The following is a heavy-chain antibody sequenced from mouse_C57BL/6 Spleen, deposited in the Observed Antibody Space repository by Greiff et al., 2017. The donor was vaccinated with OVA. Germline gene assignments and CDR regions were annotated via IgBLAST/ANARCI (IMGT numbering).Heavy chain of an antibody. CDR1: GFTFSDYG. J-gene: IGHJ4*01. CDR3: AMENYYSSSPYAMDY. D-gene: IGHD1-1*01. V-gene: IGHV5-17*01. Sequence: DVMLVESGGGLVKPGGSLKLSCAASGFTFSDYGMHWVRQAPEKGLEWVAYISSGSSTIYYADTVKGRFTISRDNAKNTLFLKMTSLRSEDTAMYYCAMENYYSSSPYAMDYWGQGTSVTVSS. CDR2: ISSGSSTI.